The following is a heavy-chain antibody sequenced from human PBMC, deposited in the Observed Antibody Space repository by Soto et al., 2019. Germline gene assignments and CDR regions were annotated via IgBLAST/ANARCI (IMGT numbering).Heavy chain of an antibody. D-gene: IGHD3-22*01. CDR3: ARDRNYYESSGYLDY. V-gene: IGHV3-30*04. CDR1: GFTFSSYA. J-gene: IGHJ4*02. CDR2: ISYDGSNK. Sequence: GGSLRLSCAASGFTFSSYAMHWVRQAPGKGLEWVTIISYDGSNKYYADSVKGRFTISRDNSKNTLDLQMNSLRAEDTAVYYCARDRNYYESSGYLDYWGQGTLVTVSS.